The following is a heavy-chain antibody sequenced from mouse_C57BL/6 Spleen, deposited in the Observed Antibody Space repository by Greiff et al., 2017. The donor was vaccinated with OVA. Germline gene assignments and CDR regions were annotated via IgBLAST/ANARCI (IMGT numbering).Heavy chain of an antibody. CDR1: GYTFTSYW. V-gene: IGHV1-55*01. D-gene: IGHD1-1*01. CDR3: ARGDYGSFPYYAMDY. CDR2: IYPGSGST. Sequence: VQLKQPGAELVKPGASVKMSCKASGYTFTSYWITWVKQRPGQGLEWIGDIYPGSGSTNYNEKFKSKATLTVDTSSSTAYMQLSSLTSEDSAVYYCARGDYGSFPYYAMDYWGQGTSVTVSS. J-gene: IGHJ4*01.